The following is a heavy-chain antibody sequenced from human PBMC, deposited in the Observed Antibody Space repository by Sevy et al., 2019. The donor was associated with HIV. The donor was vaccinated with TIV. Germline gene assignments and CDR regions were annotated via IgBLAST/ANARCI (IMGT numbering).Heavy chain of an antibody. J-gene: IGHJ4*02. CDR2: ISGRSGVTT. D-gene: IGHD6-19*01. V-gene: IGHV3-23*01. Sequence: GGSLRLSCAASGFMFSNHAMSWVRQAPGKGLEWLSSISGRSGVTTYYGNSVNGRFTISRDNSQKTLFLQLSRLRAEDTAIYYCAKDLLTVAGNFDYWGQGTLVTVSS. CDR1: GFMFSNHA. CDR3: AKDLLTVAGNFDY.